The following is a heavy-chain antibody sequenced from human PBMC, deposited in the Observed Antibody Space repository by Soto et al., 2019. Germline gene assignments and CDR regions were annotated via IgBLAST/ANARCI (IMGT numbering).Heavy chain of an antibody. CDR3: ARKYYFDY. Sequence: QVQLQESGPGLVKPSETLSLTCTVSGGSISSYYWSWIWQPPGKGLEWIGYIYYSGSTNYNPSLTSRVTMSVDTSKNPFSLKLSSVTAADAAVYYCARKYYFDYWGQGTLVTVSS. J-gene: IGHJ4*02. CDR2: IYYSGST. CDR1: GGSISSYY. V-gene: IGHV4-59*01.